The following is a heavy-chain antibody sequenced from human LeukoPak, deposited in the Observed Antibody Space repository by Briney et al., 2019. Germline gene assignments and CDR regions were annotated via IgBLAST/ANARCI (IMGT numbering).Heavy chain of an antibody. CDR3: ARDSYDILTGYYSGPDY. Sequence: GGSLRLSCAASGFTVSSNYMSWVRQAPGKGLEWVSVIYSGGSTYYADSVKGRFTISRDNSKNTLYLQMNSLRAEDTAVYYCARDSYDILTGYYSGPDYWGQGTQVTVSS. V-gene: IGHV3-66*02. CDR2: IYSGGST. J-gene: IGHJ4*02. CDR1: GFTVSSNY. D-gene: IGHD3-9*01.